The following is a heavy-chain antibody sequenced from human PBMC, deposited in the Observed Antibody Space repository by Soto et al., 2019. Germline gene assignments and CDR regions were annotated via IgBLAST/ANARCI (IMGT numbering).Heavy chain of an antibody. V-gene: IGHV4-31*03. CDR2: IYYSGST. CDR3: ARGRWTVTTFHWFDP. J-gene: IGHJ5*02. CDR1: GGSISSGGYY. Sequence: QVQLQESGPGLVKPSQTLSLTCTVSGGSISSGGYYWSWVRQHPGKGLEWIGYIYYSGSTYYNPSLKSRVTISVDTSKNQFSLKLSSVTAADTAVYYCARGRWTVTTFHWFDPWGQGTLVTVSS. D-gene: IGHD4-17*01.